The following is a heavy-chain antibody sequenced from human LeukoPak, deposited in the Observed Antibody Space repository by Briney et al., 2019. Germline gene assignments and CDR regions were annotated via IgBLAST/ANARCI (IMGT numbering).Heavy chain of an antibody. CDR1: GFTFSSSG. CDR3: AKDESLGEFDY. Sequence: GRSLRLSCAASGFTFSSSGMHWVRQAPGKGLEWVAVISYDGSNKYYADSVKGRFTISRDNSKNTLYLQMNSLRAEDTAVYYCAKDESLGEFDYWGQGTLVTVS. CDR2: ISYDGSNK. J-gene: IGHJ4*02. V-gene: IGHV3-30*18. D-gene: IGHD3-16*01.